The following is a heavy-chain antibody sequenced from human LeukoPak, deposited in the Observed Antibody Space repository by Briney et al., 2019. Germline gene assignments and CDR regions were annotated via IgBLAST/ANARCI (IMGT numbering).Heavy chain of an antibody. CDR1: GGTFSSYA. CDR3: ASRLPSSGWYPLNTFDY. Sequence: SVKVSCKASGGTFSSYAISWVRQAPGQGLEWMGGIIPIFGTANYARKFQVRVTITTDESTSTAYMELSSLRSEDTAVYYCASRLPSSGWYPLNTFDYWGQGTLVTVSS. D-gene: IGHD6-19*01. CDR2: IIPIFGTA. J-gene: IGHJ4*02. V-gene: IGHV1-69*05.